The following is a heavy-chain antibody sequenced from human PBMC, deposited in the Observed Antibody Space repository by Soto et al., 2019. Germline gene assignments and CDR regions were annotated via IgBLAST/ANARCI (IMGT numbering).Heavy chain of an antibody. V-gene: IGHV3-23*01. D-gene: IGHD2-2*01. CDR2: ISGSGGST. Sequence: EVQLLESGGGLVQPGGSLRLSCAASGFTFSSYAMSWVRQAPGKGLEWVSGISGSGGSTYYADSVKGRFTISRDNSKNTLYLKMNSLRAGDTAVYYCAKDRGGCSSTSCPPRLFDCWGQGTLVTVSS. CDR3: AKDRGGCSSTSCPPRLFDC. J-gene: IGHJ4*02. CDR1: GFTFSSYA.